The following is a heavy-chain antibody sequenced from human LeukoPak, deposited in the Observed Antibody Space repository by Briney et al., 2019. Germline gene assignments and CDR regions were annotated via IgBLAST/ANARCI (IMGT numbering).Heavy chain of an antibody. CDR2: ISSPSTTI. CDR3: ATSTPDLFDY. J-gene: IGHJ4*02. CDR1: GISFSTYS. V-gene: IGHV3-48*04. Sequence: GGSQRLSCAASGISFSTYSMNWVRQAPGKGLEWTAYISSPSTTIHYADSVKGRFTIFRDNGKNLLYLQMDSLRAEDTAVYFCATSTPDLFDYWGQGIVVAVSS. D-gene: IGHD1-14*01.